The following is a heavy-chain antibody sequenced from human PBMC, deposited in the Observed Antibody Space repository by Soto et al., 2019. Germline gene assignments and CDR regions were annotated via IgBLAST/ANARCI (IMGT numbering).Heavy chain of an antibody. CDR2: VYNSGST. Sequence: SETLSLTCTVSGGSMSSNYWTWIRQPPGKGLEWIGYVYNSGSTNYNPSLKSRVTISEDTSKSQFSLKVNSMTAADTAVYYCARYRREAVAGYTLDNWGQGILVTVSS. J-gene: IGHJ4*02. CDR3: ARYRREAVAGYTLDN. CDR1: GGSMSSNY. V-gene: IGHV4-59*01. D-gene: IGHD6-13*01.